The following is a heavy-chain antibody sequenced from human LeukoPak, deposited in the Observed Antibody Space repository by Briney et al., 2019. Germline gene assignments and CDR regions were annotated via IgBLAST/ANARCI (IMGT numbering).Heavy chain of an antibody. CDR1: GFTFSNYD. V-gene: IGHV3-13*01. CDR2: IGTAGDT. CDR3: ASSPAYSSSWYAIDN. D-gene: IGHD6-13*01. Sequence: GGSLRLSCAASGFTFSNYDMHWVRQAAGRGLEWVSGIGTAGDTYHPASVKGRFTISRENAKSSLYLQMNSLSAGDTAVYYCASSPAYSSSWYAIDNWGQGTLVTVSS. J-gene: IGHJ4*02.